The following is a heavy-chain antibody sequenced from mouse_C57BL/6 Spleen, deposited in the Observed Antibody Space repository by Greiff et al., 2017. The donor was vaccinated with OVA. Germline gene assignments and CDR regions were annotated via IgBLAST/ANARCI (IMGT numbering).Heavy chain of an antibody. D-gene: IGHD1-1*01. CDR1: GYTFTSYW. V-gene: IGHV1-59*01. CDR2: IDPSDSYT. CDR3: ARGYGSSYGY. J-gene: IGHJ2*01. Sequence: QVRLQQSGAELVRPGTSVKLSCKASGYTFTSYWMHWVKQRPGQGLEWIGVIDPSDSYTNYNQKFKGKATLTVDTSSSTAYMQLSSLTSEDSAVYYCARGYGSSYGYWGQGTTLTVSS.